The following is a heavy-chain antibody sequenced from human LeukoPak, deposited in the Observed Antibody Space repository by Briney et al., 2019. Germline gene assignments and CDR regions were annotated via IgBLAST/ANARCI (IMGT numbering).Heavy chain of an antibody. J-gene: IGHJ4*02. V-gene: IGHV1-2*02. CDR2: INPNSGGT. Sequence: ASVKVSCKASGYTFTGYYMHWVRQAPGQGLEWMGWINPNSGGTNYAQKFQGRVTMTRDTSISTAYMELNSLRSDDTAVYYCAKNVEMATINVIQAFDYWGQGTLVTVSS. CDR3: AKNVEMATINVIQAFDY. D-gene: IGHD5-24*01. CDR1: GYTFTGYY.